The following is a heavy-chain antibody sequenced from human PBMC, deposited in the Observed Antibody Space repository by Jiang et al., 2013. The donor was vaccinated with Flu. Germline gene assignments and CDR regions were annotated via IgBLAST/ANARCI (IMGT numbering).Heavy chain of an antibody. V-gene: IGHV5-51*03. Sequence: GAEVKKPGESLKISCKGSGYSFTSYWIGWVRQMPGKGLEWMGIIYPGDSDTRYSPSFQGQVTISADKSISTAYLQWSSLKASDTAMYYCASLGPRDGYNYWAFDIWGQGTMVTVSS. CDR2: IYPGDSDT. CDR1: GYSFTSYW. CDR3: ASLGPRDGYNYWAFDI. J-gene: IGHJ3*02. D-gene: IGHD5-24*01.